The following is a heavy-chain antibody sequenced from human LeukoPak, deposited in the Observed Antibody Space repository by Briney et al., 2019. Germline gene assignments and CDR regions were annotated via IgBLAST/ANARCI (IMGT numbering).Heavy chain of an antibody. D-gene: IGHD3-10*01. CDR3: ARDVILDY. J-gene: IGHJ4*02. Sequence: GGSLRLSCAASGFTFSSYWTSWVRQAPGKGLEWVANIKQDGSEKYYVDSVKGRFTISRDNAKNSLYLQMNSLRAEDTAVYYCARDVILDYWGQGTLVTVSS. CDR1: GFTFSSYW. V-gene: IGHV3-7*03. CDR2: IKQDGSEK.